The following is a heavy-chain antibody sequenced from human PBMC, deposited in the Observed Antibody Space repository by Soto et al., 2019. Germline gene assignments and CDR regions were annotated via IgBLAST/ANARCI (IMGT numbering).Heavy chain of an antibody. J-gene: IGHJ4*02. CDR3: ARGLASGDY. Sequence: QVQLVQSGAEVKEPGASVKISCKGSGYTFTNFYIHWVRQAPGQGLEWMGIVNPNGGSTNYAQNCNGKIHISRDKSPITVYMDLSSRRSEDKAVYYCARGLASGDYWGQGTLVTVSS. D-gene: IGHD6-6*01. CDR1: GYTFTNFY. CDR2: VNPNGGST. V-gene: IGHV1-46*01.